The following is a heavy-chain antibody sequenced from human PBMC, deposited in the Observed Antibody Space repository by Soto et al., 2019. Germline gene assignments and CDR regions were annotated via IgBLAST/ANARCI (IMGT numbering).Heavy chain of an antibody. CDR3: AKDRTGPITFGGPFDY. Sequence: EVQMLESGGGLVQPGGSLRLSCAASRFTFSSYAMSWVRQAPGKGLEWVSAISGSGGSTYYADSVKGRFTISRDNSKNTLYLQMNSLRAEDTAVYYCAKDRTGPITFGGPFDYWGQGTLVTVSS. J-gene: IGHJ4*02. D-gene: IGHD3-16*01. CDR1: RFTFSSYA. V-gene: IGHV3-23*01. CDR2: ISGSGGST.